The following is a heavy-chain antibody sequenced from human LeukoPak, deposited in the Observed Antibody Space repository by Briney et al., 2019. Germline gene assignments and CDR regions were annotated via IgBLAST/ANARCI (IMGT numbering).Heavy chain of an antibody. CDR2: IKQDGSEK. CDR3: ARSQIGYQPRLFDY. V-gene: IGHV3-7*01. J-gene: IGHJ4*02. D-gene: IGHD2-2*01. CDR1: GFTFSSYG. Sequence: GGSLRLSCAASGFTFSSYGMHWVRQAPGKGLEWVANIKQDGSEKYYVDSVKGRFTISRDNAKNSLYLQMNSLRAEDTAVYYCARSQIGYQPRLFDYWGQGTLVTVSS.